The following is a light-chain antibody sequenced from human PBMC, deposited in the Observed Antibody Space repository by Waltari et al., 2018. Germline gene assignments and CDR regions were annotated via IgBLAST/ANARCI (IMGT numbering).Light chain of an antibody. CDR1: SSDVGGYNY. Sequence: QSALTQPASVSGSPGQSITISCTGTSSDVGGYNYVSWYQQHPGKAPKLMIYEVHNRPSGVSTRFSGAKSGNTASLSISGLQAEDEAYYYCSSYTGSTALVFGGGTKLTVL. CDR2: EVH. CDR3: SSYTGSTALV. V-gene: IGLV2-14*01. J-gene: IGLJ2*01.